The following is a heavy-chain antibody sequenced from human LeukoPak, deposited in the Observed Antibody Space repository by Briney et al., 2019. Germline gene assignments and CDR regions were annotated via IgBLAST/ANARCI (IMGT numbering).Heavy chain of an antibody. Sequence: ASVTVSCKTSGYTFTRYGISWVRQAPGQGPEWMGWISAYNGNKNYAQKFQGRVTITTKKYTNTADMVLRSRRSDDSAVYYCARDRYYYDSSGYKSWFDPWGQGTLVTVSS. D-gene: IGHD3-22*01. CDR1: GYTFTRYG. CDR2: ISAYNGNK. V-gene: IGHV1-18*01. J-gene: IGHJ5*02. CDR3: ARDRYYYDSSGYKSWFDP.